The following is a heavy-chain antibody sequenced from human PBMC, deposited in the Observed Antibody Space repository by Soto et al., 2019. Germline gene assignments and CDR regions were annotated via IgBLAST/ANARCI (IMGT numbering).Heavy chain of an antibody. CDR3: ARRLDNRGYSGSSFDY. CDR1: GYSFTSYW. Sequence: PGESLMISCKGSGYSFTSYWIVWVSQMPGKGLEWMGIIYPGDSDTRYSPSFQGQVTISADKSISTAYLQWSSLKASDTSMYYCARRLDNRGYSGSSFDYWGQGTLVTVSS. J-gene: IGHJ4*02. V-gene: IGHV5-51*01. D-gene: IGHD5-12*01. CDR2: IYPGDSDT.